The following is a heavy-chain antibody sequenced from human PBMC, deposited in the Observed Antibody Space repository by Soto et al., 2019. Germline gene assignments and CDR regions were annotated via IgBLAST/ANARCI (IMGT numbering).Heavy chain of an antibody. CDR1: GDSISSGGYY. CDR3: ARDEGAQFDWYFDL. CDR2: TSYSGST. J-gene: IGHJ2*01. Sequence: QVQLQESGPGLVKPSQTLSLTCSVSGDSISSGGYYWNWIRQPPGKGLEWIGYTSYSGSTYYNPSRNSSANISVDTSKNQFSRKLTSVTAAHTAVYYCARDEGAQFDWYFDLWGRGTLVTVSS. V-gene: IGHV4-31*03.